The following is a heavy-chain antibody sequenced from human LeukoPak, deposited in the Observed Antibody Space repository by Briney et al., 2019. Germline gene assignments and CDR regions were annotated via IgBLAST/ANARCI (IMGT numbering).Heavy chain of an antibody. CDR2: INHSGST. D-gene: IGHD1-1*01. CDR3: ARHANWRKKANLKNWFDP. CDR1: GGSFSGYY. Sequence: SETLSLTCAVYGGSFSGYYWSWIRQPPGKGLEWIGEINHSGSTNYNPSLKSRVTISVDTSKNQFSLKLSSVTAADTAVYYCARHANWRKKANLKNWFDPWGQGTLVTVSS. V-gene: IGHV4-34*01. J-gene: IGHJ5*02.